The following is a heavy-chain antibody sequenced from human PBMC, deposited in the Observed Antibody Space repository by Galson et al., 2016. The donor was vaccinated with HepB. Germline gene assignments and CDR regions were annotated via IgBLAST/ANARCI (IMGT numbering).Heavy chain of an antibody. V-gene: IGHV3-74*01. D-gene: IGHD3-22*01. CDR3: ARDQYYDSAFDI. CDR1: GFTFSDYW. CDR2: ISPDGRNT. Sequence: SLRLSCAASGFTFSDYWMQWVRQVPGRGLVWVSRISPDGRNTDYADSVKGRFTISRDNAKNTVNVQLSSLRAEDTAVYFCARDQYYDSAFDIWGQGTMVTVSS. J-gene: IGHJ3*02.